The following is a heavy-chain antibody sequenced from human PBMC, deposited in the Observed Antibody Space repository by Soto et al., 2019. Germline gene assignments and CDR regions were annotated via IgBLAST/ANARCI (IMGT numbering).Heavy chain of an antibody. D-gene: IGHD3-3*02. CDR1: GFTFSNYA. CDR2: ISISGGTT. Sequence: EVQLLESGGGLVQPGGSLRLSCAASGFTFSNYAMNWVRQAPGKGLEWVSTISISGGTTYYADSVKGRFTISRDNSKNTLFLQMNSLRAEDTAVFYCAKSPIFRIASPHYFDYWGQGTLVTVSS. CDR3: AKSPIFRIASPHYFDY. V-gene: IGHV3-23*01. J-gene: IGHJ4*02.